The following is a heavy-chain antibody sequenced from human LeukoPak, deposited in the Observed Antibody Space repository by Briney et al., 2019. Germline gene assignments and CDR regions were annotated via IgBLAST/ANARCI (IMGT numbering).Heavy chain of an antibody. V-gene: IGHV3-21*01. Sequence: GGSLRLSCAASGFTFSSYSMNWVRQAPGKGLEWVSSISSSSSYIYYADSVKGRFTISRDNAKNSLYLQMNSLRAEDTAVYYCARVQVATAADAFDIWGQGTMVTVSS. CDR2: ISSSSSYI. CDR1: GFTFSSYS. J-gene: IGHJ3*02. CDR3: ARVQVATAADAFDI. D-gene: IGHD5-12*01.